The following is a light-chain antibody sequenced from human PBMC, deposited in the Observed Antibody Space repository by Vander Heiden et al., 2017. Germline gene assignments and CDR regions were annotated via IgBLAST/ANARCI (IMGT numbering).Light chain of an antibody. V-gene: IGKV1-39*01. CDR1: QSISSY. CDR3: QQSESNPYT. Sequence: DIQMTQSPSSLSASVGDRVTITCRASQSISSYLNWYQQKPGKAPKLLIYAASSLQSGVPSRFSGSGSGTDFTLTISRLQPEDFATYYCQQSESNPYTFGRGTKLEIK. CDR2: AAS. J-gene: IGKJ3*01.